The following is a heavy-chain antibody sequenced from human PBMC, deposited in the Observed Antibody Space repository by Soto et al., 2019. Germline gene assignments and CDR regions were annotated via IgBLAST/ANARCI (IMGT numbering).Heavy chain of an antibody. CDR3: AKASGDYYYYYYGMDV. D-gene: IGHD2-21*01. Sequence: GGSLRLSCAASGFTFSSYAMSWVRQAPGKGLEWVSAISGSGGSTYYADSVKGRFTISRDNSKNTLYLQMNSLRAEDTAVYYCAKASGDYYYYYYGMDVWGQGTTVTVSS. CDR1: GFTFSSYA. J-gene: IGHJ6*02. V-gene: IGHV3-23*01. CDR2: ISGSGGST.